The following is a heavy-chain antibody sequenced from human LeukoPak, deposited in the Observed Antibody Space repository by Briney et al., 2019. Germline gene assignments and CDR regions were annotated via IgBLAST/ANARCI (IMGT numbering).Heavy chain of an antibody. V-gene: IGHV1-8*03. J-gene: IGHJ5*02. CDR1: GYTFTGYY. CDR3: ARGASYFRGGWFDP. D-gene: IGHD3-9*01. CDR2: MNPNSGNT. Sequence: ASVKVSCKASGYTFTGYYMHWVRQATGQGLEWMGWMNPNSGNTGYAQKFQGRVTITRNTSISTAYMELSSLRSEDTAVYYCARGASYFRGGWFDPWGQGTLVTVSS.